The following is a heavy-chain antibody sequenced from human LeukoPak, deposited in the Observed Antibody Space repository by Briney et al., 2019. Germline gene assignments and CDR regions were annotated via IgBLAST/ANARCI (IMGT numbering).Heavy chain of an antibody. J-gene: IGHJ4*02. Sequence: GASLKISFQGFGYPFTTSWIGWVRQLPGKSLEWTAIIYAGNSDAKYSPSFQGQVSISTDRSISTAHLHWSSLKASDTAIYYCAIINHPDGRVYWGQGTLVTVSS. D-gene: IGHD5-24*01. V-gene: IGHV5-51*01. CDR3: AIINHPDGRVY. CDR2: IYAGNSDA. CDR1: GYPFTTSW.